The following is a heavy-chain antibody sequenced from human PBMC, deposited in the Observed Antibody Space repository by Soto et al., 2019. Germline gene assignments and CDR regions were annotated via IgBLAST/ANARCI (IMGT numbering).Heavy chain of an antibody. CDR1: GFTFSSYE. D-gene: IGHD5-18*01. V-gene: IGHV3-48*03. J-gene: IGHJ6*02. CDR3: ARGKYSYGYLRSYYYYGMDV. Sequence: EVQLVESGGGLVQPGGSLRLSCAASGFTFSSYEMNWVRQAPGKGLEWVSYISSSGSTIYDADSVKGRFTISRDNAKNSLYLQMNSLRAEDTAVYYCARGKYSYGYLRSYYYYGMDVWGQGTTVTVSS. CDR2: ISSSGSTI.